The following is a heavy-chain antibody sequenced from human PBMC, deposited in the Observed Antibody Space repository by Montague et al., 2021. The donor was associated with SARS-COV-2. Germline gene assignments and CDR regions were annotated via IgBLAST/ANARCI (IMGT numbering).Heavy chain of an antibody. CDR1: GRSVSSGGYY. Sequence: TLSLTCTLSGRSVSSGGYYWSWIRQHPGKGLEWIGYIYYSGSTYYNPSLKSRVTISVDTSKNQFSLKLSSVTAADTAVYYCARVKTPRYHDILTGYSKDYF. D-gene: IGHD3-9*01. V-gene: IGHV4-31*03. J-gene: IGHJ1*01. CDR2: IYYSGST. CDR3: ARVKTPRYHDILTGYSKDYF.